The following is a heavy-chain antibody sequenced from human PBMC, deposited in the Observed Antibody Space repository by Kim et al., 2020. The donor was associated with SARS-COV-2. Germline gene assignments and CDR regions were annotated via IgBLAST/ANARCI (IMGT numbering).Heavy chain of an antibody. J-gene: IGHJ6*02. CDR1: GYTFRSYG. V-gene: IGHV1-18*01. D-gene: IGHD3-10*01. Sequence: ASVKVSCKASGYTFRSYGISWVRQAPGQGLEWMGWISAYDGNTNYAQNLQGRVTMTTDTSTSTAYMELRSLRSDDTAVYYCARSGGGYGSRSKSRYYYGMDVWGQGTTVTVSS. CDR2: ISAYDGNT. CDR3: ARSGGGYGSRSKSRYYYGMDV.